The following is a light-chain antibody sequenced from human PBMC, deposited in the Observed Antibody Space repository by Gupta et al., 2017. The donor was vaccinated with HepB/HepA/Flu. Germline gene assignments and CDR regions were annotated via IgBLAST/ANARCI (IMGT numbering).Light chain of an antibody. Sequence: QSVLTQPPSVSGAPGQRVTISCTGSSSNIGAGYDVHWYQQLPGTAPKLLISGNNNRPLGVPDRFSGSKSGTSASLAITGLQAEDEADYYCQSYDSSLSGSSVFGSGTKVTGL. CDR2: GNN. CDR1: SSNIGAGYD. CDR3: QSYDSSLSGSSV. V-gene: IGLV1-40*01. J-gene: IGLJ1*01.